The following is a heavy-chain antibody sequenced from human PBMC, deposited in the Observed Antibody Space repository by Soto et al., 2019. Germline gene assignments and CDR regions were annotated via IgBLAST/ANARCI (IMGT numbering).Heavy chain of an antibody. CDR2: IDNAGTDS. CDR3: ARGWFGPDV. CDR1: GFTLSGRS. J-gene: IGHJ6*04. Sequence: EVQLVESGGGLVQPGGSLRLSCAASGFTLSGRSMHWVRQAPGKGLVWVSGIDNAGTDSTYADSVKGRFTSSRDNAKNMLYLQMNSLRVVDTAVSYCARGWFGPDVWGKGTTVTVSS. D-gene: IGHD3-10*01. V-gene: IGHV3-74*01.